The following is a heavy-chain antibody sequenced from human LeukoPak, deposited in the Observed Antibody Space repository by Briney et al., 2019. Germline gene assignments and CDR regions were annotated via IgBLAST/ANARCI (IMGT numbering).Heavy chain of an antibody. V-gene: IGHV1-18*01. J-gene: IGHJ3*02. D-gene: IGHD1-26*01. CDR1: GYTFTSYG. CDR3: ARDRSYRVHDAFDI. Sequence: ASVKVSCKASGYTFTSYGISWVRQAPGQGLEWMGWISAYNGHTKYAEKVQGRVTMTTDTSTSTAYMELRSLRSDDTAVYYCARDRSYRVHDAFDIWGQGTMVTVSS. CDR2: ISAYNGHT.